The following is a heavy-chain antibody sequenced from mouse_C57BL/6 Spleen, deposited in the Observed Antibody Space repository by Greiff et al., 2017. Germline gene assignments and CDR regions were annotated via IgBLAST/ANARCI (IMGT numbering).Heavy chain of an antibody. J-gene: IGHJ4*01. Sequence: VQLKESGEGLVKPGGSLQLSCAASGFTFSSYAMSWVRQTPEKRLVWVAYISSGGDYIYYADTVKGRFTIPRYKATNTLYLQMSNLKSEDTAMYYWTRENDYDEGACAMDDWGQGTSVTVSS. CDR3: TRENDYDEGACAMDD. D-gene: IGHD2-4*01. CDR2: ISSGGDYI. V-gene: IGHV5-9-1*02. CDR1: GFTFSSYA.